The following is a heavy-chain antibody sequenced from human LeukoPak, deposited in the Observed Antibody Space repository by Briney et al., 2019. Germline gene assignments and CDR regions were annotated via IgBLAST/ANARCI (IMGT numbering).Heavy chain of an antibody. V-gene: IGHV4-38-2*01. CDR3: ARVIVTATHVPDAFDL. Sequence: PSETLSLTCAISGYSISAGYFWGWIRQSPVKGLEWIGSVHHTGSDYYNPSLKSRVTIAIDTSKNHISLNLTSVTAADTAVFFCARVIVTATHVPDAFDLWGQGILVTVSS. D-gene: IGHD1-26*01. CDR1: GYSISAGYF. J-gene: IGHJ3*01. CDR2: VHHTGSD.